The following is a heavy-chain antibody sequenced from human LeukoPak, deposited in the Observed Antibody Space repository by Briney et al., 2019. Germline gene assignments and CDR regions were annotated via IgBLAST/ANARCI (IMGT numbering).Heavy chain of an antibody. V-gene: IGHV4-31*03. CDR3: ARRGQSIAARQYDC. D-gene: IGHD6-6*01. CDR2: IYYSGST. CDR1: GGSISSGGYY. J-gene: IGHJ4*02. Sequence: NPSETLSLTCTVSGGSISSGGYYWSWIRQHPGKGLEWIGYIYYSGSTYYNPSLKSRVTISVDTSKNQFSLKLSSVTAADTAVYYCARRGQSIAARQYDCWGQGTLVTVSS.